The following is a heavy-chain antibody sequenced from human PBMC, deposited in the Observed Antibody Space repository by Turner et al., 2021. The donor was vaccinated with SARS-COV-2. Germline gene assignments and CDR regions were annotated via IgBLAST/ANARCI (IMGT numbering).Heavy chain of an antibody. V-gene: IGHV1-69*04. CDR2: IIPILGIA. CDR3: ARAKFYYYDSSGYQYYFDY. J-gene: IGHJ4*02. CDR1: GGTFSSYA. Sequence: QVQLVQSGAEVKKPGSSVKVSCKASGGTFSSYAINWVRQAPAQGLEWMGRIIPILGIANDAQKFQGRVKITADKSTGTAYMELSSRRSEDTAVYYCARAKFYYYDSSGYQYYFDYWGQGTLVTVSS. D-gene: IGHD3-22*01.